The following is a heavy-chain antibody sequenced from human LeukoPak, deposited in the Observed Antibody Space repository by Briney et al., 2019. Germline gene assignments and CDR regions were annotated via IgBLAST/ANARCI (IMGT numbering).Heavy chain of an antibody. CDR2: IYYSGST. CDR1: GGSVSSGSYY. CDR3: ASYYDSSGSPSFDY. D-gene: IGHD3-22*01. Sequence: KPSETLSLTCTVSGGSVSSGSYYWSWIRQPPGKGLEWIGYIYYSGSTYYNPSLKSRVTISVDTSKNQFSLKLSSVTAADTAVYYCASYYDSSGSPSFDYWGQGTLVTVSS. J-gene: IGHJ4*02. V-gene: IGHV4-30-4*01.